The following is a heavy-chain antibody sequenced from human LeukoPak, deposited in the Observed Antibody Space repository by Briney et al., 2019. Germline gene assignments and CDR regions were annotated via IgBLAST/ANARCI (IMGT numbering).Heavy chain of an antibody. CDR1: GFTFSSYW. Sequence: PGGSLRLSCAASGFTFSSYWMSWVRQAPGKGLEWVAHIKQDGSEKYYVDSVKGRFTISRDNAKNSLYLQMNSLRAEDTAVYYCARRNYYDSSGYPQAFDIWGQGTMVTVSS. CDR2: IKQDGSEK. J-gene: IGHJ3*02. V-gene: IGHV3-7*01. CDR3: ARRNYYDSSGYPQAFDI. D-gene: IGHD3-22*01.